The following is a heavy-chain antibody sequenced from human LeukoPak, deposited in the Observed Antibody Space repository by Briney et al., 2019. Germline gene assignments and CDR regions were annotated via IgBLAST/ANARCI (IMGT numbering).Heavy chain of an antibody. D-gene: IGHD3-10*01. CDR3: ARVSTQDPIYYGAGRYDY. J-gene: IGHJ4*01. Sequence: ASVKVSCKASGYTFTGYYMHWVRQAPGQGLEWMGWINPNSGGTNYAQKFQGRVTMTRDTSISTVYMELSSLRSEDTAVYFCARVSTQDPIYYGAGRYDYWGQGTLVTVSS. CDR2: INPNSGGT. CDR1: GYTFTGYY. V-gene: IGHV1-2*02.